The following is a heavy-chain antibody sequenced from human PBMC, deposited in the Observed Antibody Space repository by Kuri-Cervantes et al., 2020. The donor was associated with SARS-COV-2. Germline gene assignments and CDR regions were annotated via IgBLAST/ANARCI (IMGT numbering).Heavy chain of an antibody. CDR2: IYYSGST. CDR3: AGGRGIVLVPAALLRWYFDL. CDR1: GGSISSYY. D-gene: IGHD2-2*01. Sequence: SETLSLTCTVSGGSISSYYWSWIRQPPGKGLEWIGYIYYSGSTNYNPALKSRVTTSVDTSKNQFSLKLSSVTAEDTAVYYCAGGRGIVLVPAALLRWYFDLWGRGTLVTVSS. V-gene: IGHV4-59*12. J-gene: IGHJ2*01.